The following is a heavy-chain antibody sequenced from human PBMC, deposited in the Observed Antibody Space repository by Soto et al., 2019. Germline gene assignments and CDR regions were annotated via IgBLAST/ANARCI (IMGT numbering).Heavy chain of an antibody. J-gene: IGHJ4*02. D-gene: IGHD1-7*01. CDR1: GGSISSGGYY. Sequence: QVQLQESGPGLVKPSQTLSLTCTVSGGSISSGGYYWSWIRQHPGKALEWIGYIYYSGSTYYNPSLKSRVTISVDTSKNQFSLKLSSVTAADTAVYYCAREGRLELRYFDYWGQGTLVTVSS. V-gene: IGHV4-31*03. CDR2: IYYSGST. CDR3: AREGRLELRYFDY.